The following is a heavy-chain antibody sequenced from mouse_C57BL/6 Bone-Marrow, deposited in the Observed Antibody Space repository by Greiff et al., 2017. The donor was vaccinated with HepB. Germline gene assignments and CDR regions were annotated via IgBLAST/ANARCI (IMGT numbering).Heavy chain of an antibody. CDR1: GYAFSSYW. CDR2: IYPGDGDT. Sequence: QVQLKQSGAELVKPGASVKISCKASGYAFSSYWMNWVKQRPGKGLEWIGQIYPGDGDTNYNGKFKGKATLTADKSSSTAYMQLSSLTSEDSAVYFCARKGERWYFDVWGTGTTVTVSS. CDR3: ARKGERWYFDV. J-gene: IGHJ1*03. V-gene: IGHV1-80*01.